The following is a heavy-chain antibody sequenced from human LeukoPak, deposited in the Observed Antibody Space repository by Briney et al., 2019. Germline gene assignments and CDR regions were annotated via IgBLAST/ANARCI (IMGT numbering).Heavy chain of an antibody. CDR3: ARRKEVQTTFDY. CDR2: IKEDGGET. Sequence: GGSPRLSCVASGFVFSNYWMGWVRQAPGKGLEWVANIKEDGGETYYVDSVKGRFTISRDNAKNSLDLQMNSLRDEDTAVYYCARRKEVQTTFDYWGQGTLVTVSS. D-gene: IGHD4/OR15-4a*01. V-gene: IGHV3-7*01. CDR1: GFVFSNYW. J-gene: IGHJ4*02.